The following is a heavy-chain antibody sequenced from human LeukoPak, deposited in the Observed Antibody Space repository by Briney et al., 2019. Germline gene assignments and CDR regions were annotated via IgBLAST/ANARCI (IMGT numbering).Heavy chain of an antibody. J-gene: IGHJ3*02. D-gene: IGHD3-22*01. CDR3: ARVLRDYDSRAYDAFDI. V-gene: IGHV4-34*01. CDR1: KFAFRNYW. Sequence: PGGSLRLSCTATKFAFRNYWMHWVRQAPGKGLEWIGEINHSGSTNYNPSLKSRVTISVDTSKNQFSLKLSSVTAADTAVYYCARVLRDYDSRAYDAFDIWGQGTMVTVSS. CDR2: INHSGST.